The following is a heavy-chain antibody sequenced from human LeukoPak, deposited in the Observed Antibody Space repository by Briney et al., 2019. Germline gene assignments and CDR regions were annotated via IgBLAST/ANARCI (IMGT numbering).Heavy chain of an antibody. CDR3: ARCTYSGYYYYMDV. D-gene: IGHD5-18*01. Sequence: SETLSLTCTVSGGSISSYYWSWIRQPPGKGLEWIGYIYYSGSTNYNPSLKSRVTISVDTSKNQFSLKLSSVTAADTAVYYCARCTYSGYYYYMDVWGKGATVTVSS. CDR1: GGSISSYY. CDR2: IYYSGST. J-gene: IGHJ6*03. V-gene: IGHV4-59*08.